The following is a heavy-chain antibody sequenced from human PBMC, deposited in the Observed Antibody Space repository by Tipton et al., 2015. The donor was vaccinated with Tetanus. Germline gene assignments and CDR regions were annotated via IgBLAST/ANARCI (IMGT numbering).Heavy chain of an antibody. V-gene: IGHV3-74*01. CDR1: GFTFSSQW. J-gene: IGHJ6*02. Sequence: SLRLSCAASGFTFSSQWMSWVRQTPGKGLVWLSRINTDGRRTNYADSVKGRFTISRDHAKNTVYLQMNRLRADDTAVYFCARRSLTNYGLDVWGQWTPVTVSS. CDR2: INTDGRRT. D-gene: IGHD1-1*01. CDR3: ARRSLTNYGLDV.